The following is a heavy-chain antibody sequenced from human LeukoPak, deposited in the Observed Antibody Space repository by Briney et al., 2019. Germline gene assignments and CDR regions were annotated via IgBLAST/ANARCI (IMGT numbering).Heavy chain of an antibody. J-gene: IGHJ4*02. CDR3: VRGYYYDSSVAY. V-gene: IGHV3-21*01. CDR2: ISYSSIYI. CDR1: GFTFSTFC. D-gene: IGHD3-22*01. Sequence: GRSRRLSWAASGFTFSTFCFNWVRQAPGKGLEWVSSISYSSIYISYADSVNGRFTISRDDARNSVYLQMDGLRVEDTAVYYCVRGYYYDSSVAYWGQGTLVTVSS.